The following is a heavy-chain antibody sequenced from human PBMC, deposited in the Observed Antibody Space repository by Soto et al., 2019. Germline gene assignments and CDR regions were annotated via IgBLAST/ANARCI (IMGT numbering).Heavy chain of an antibody. CDR2: IDTSGHST. CDR1: GFVFTNFW. V-gene: IGHV3-74*01. D-gene: IGHD6-13*01. J-gene: IGHJ4*02. Sequence: GESLKISCEASGFVFTNFWMHWVRHVPGKGLVWVARIDTSGHSTNYAESVKGRFTISRDNAKNTVSLQMNSLRVEDTGVYYCAKDSWYFDLWSQGSQVTVSS. CDR3: AKDSWYFDL.